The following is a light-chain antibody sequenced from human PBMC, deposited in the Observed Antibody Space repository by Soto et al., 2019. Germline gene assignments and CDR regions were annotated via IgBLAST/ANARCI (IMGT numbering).Light chain of an antibody. Sequence: QSVLTQPPSVSAAPGQKVTISCSGTTSNIGNNYVSWYQQLPGTAPKLLIYDHNRRPSGIPDRFSGSMSGTSATLGITGLQTGDEADYYCGTWDSSLSAMVFGGGTKVTVL. CDR1: TSNIGNNY. J-gene: IGLJ3*02. CDR3: GTWDSSLSAMV. CDR2: DHN. V-gene: IGLV1-51*01.